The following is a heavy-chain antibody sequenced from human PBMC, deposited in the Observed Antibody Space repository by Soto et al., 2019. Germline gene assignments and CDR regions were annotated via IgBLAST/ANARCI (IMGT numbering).Heavy chain of an antibody. V-gene: IGHV1-69*01. Sequence: WASVKVSCKASGGTFSSYAISWVRQAPGQGLEWMGGIIPIFGTANYAQKFQGRVTITADESTSTAYMELSSLTSEDTAVYYCATGSFTSTGGRIGYHYNAMDVWGQGTTVTVSS. CDR3: ATGSFTSTGGRIGYHYNAMDV. CDR2: IIPIFGTA. D-gene: IGHD1-1*01. J-gene: IGHJ6*02. CDR1: GGTFSSYA.